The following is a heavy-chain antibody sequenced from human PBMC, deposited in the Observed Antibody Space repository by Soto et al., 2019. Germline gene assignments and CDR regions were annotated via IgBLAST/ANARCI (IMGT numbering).Heavy chain of an antibody. V-gene: IGHV1-18*01. J-gene: IGHJ4*02. CDR1: GYTFTSYG. CDR3: ARGGYCTSTRCLTPFAY. D-gene: IGHD2-2*01. CDR2: ISVYNGNT. Sequence: QVQLVQSGAEVKKPGASVKVSCKTSGYTFTSYGISWVRQAPGQGLEWMGWISVYNGNTNYAQKLQGRVTMTTDTSTSTAYMELRGLRSDVTAVYDCARGGYCTSTRCLTPFAYRGQGTLVTVSS.